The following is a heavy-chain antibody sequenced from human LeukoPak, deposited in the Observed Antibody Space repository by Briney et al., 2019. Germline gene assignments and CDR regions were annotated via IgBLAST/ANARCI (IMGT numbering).Heavy chain of an antibody. CDR3: ARDLYDFWSDYYYYYMDV. J-gene: IGHJ6*03. D-gene: IGHD3-3*01. V-gene: IGHV1-2*02. Sequence: GASVKVSCKASGYTFTCYYMHWVRQAPGQGLEWMGWINPNSGGTNYAQKFQGRVTMIRDTSISTAYMELSRLRSDDTAVYYCARDLYDFWSDYYYYYMDVWGKGTTVTVSS. CDR1: GYTFTCYY. CDR2: INPNSGGT.